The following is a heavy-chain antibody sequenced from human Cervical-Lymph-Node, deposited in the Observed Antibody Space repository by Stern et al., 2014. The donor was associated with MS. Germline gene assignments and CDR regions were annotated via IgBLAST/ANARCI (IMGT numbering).Heavy chain of an antibody. CDR2: ISTDESSS. V-gene: IGHV3-30*04. CDR3: ASRDDYGDSIY. D-gene: IGHD4-17*01. J-gene: IGHJ4*02. CDR1: GFIFNYYA. Sequence: QVQLVQSGGGVVQPGRSLRLSCAASGFIFNYYAMYWVRPAPGKGLQWLEVISTDESSSDYADSVKGRVNISKDNSMNTLFLQMNSLRVEDSGVYYCASRDDYGDSIYWGQGTLVTVSS.